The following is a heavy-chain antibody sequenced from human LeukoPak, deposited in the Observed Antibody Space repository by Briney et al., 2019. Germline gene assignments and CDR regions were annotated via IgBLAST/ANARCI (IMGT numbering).Heavy chain of an antibody. Sequence: ASVKVSCKASGYTFTSYYMHWVRQAPGQGLEWMGIINPSGGSTSYAQKFQGRVTMTRDMSTSTVYMELSSLRSEDTAVYYCARAGAGVVVVVAAWADGADYWGQGTLVTVSS. CDR2: INPSGGST. J-gene: IGHJ4*02. CDR1: GYTFTSYY. D-gene: IGHD2-15*01. CDR3: ARAGAGVVVVVAAWADGADY. V-gene: IGHV1-46*01.